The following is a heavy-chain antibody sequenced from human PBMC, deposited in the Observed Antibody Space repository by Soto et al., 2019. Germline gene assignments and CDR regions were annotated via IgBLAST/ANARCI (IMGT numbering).Heavy chain of an antibody. CDR1: GGTFSSYA. D-gene: IGHD6-6*01. CDR3: ASARKPGQLVGYGMDV. J-gene: IGHJ6*02. Sequence: SVKVSCKASGGTFSSYAISWVRQAPGQGLEWMGGIIPIFGTANYAQKFQGRVTITADKSTSTAYMELSSLRSEDTAVYYCASARKPGQLVGYGMDVWGQGTTVTVSS. V-gene: IGHV1-69*06. CDR2: IIPIFGTA.